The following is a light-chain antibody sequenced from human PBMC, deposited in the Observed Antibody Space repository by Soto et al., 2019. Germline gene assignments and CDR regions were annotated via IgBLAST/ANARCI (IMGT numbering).Light chain of an antibody. CDR3: SSYAGSNTWV. CDR2: EVS. Sequence: QSALTQPPSASGSPGQSVTISCTGTSSDVGGYNYVSWYQQHPGKAPKLMIYEVSKRPSGVPDRFSGSKSGNTASLTVSGLQGEDEADYYCSSYAGSNTWVFGGGTKLTVL. J-gene: IGLJ3*02. V-gene: IGLV2-8*01. CDR1: SSDVGGYNY.